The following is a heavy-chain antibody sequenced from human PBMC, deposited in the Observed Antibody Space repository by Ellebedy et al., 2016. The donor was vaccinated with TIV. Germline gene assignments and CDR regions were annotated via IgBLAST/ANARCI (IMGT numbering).Heavy chain of an antibody. Sequence: GESLKISCAASGFTFTTYAMSWVRQAPGKGLEWVSAISGSGGSTYYADSVKGRFTISRDNSKNTLYLQMNSLRAEDTAVYYCAKEGVVAATRSIDYWGQGTLVTVSS. D-gene: IGHD2-15*01. J-gene: IGHJ4*02. CDR3: AKEGVVAATRSIDY. CDR2: ISGSGGST. CDR1: GFTFTTYA. V-gene: IGHV3-23*01.